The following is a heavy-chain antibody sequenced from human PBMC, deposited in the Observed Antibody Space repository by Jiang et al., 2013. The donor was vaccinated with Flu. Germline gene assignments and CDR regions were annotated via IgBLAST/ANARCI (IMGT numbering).Heavy chain of an antibody. D-gene: IGHD6-19*01. CDR3: AEGGRGSRWYEGLSG. CDR2: ISWNGAYT. J-gene: IGHJ4*02. CDR1: GFTFHDYT. V-gene: IGHV3-43*01. Sequence: QLLESGGVVVQPGGSLRLSCATSGFTFHDYTMHWVRQAPGKGLEWVSLISWNGAYTYYTDSVKGRFTISRDNSKNSLYLQMNSLTTDDTALYYCAEGGRGSRWYEGLSGWGQGTLVTVSS.